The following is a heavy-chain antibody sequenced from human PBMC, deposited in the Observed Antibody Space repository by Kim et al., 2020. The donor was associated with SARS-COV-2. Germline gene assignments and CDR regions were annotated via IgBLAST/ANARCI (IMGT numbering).Heavy chain of an antibody. J-gene: IGHJ5*02. V-gene: IGHV1-18*01. D-gene: IGHD3-22*01. Sequence: QKLQGRVTMTTDTSTSTAYMELRSLRSDDTAVYYCARGSGYIGTNWFDPWGQGTLVTVSS. CDR3: ARGSGYIGTNWFDP.